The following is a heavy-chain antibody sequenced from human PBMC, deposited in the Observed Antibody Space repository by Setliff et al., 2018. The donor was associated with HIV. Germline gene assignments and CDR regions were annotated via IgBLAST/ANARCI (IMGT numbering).Heavy chain of an antibody. CDR3: ARGRTNSSYYNFWSAYSSTMDV. D-gene: IGHD3-3*01. V-gene: IGHV1-2*04. Sequence: ASVKVSCKASGYTFTGYYIHWVRQAPGQGLEWMGWINPNTGGTDYAQKFQGWVTMTRETSISTAYMELRRLKSDDAAVYYCARGRTNSSYYNFWSAYSSTMDVWGHGTTGTVSS. CDR2: INPNTGGT. CDR1: GYTFTGYY. J-gene: IGHJ6*02.